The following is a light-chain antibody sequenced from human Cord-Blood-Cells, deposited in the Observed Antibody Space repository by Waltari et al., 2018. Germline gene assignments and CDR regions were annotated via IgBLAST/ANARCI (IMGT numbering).Light chain of an antibody. CDR1: QSLSSY. Sequence: DIQRNQSPSSLSASVGNRVTITCRASQSLSSYLNWYQQKPGKAPKLLIYAASSLQSGVPSRFSGSGSGTDFTLTISSLQPEDFATYYCQQSYSTPITFGQGTRLEIK. J-gene: IGKJ5*01. V-gene: IGKV1-39*01. CDR2: AAS. CDR3: QQSYSTPIT.